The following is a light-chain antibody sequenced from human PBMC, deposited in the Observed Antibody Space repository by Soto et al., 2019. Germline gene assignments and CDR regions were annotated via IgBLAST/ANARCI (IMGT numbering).Light chain of an antibody. Sequence: QSVLTQPPSTSGTPGQRVTISCSGGTSNIGSNTVNWYQQLPGTAPNLLIFSDDHRPSRVPGRFSGSKSGTSASVAISWLQSEAEADYDCAAWDDSLNGDVVFGGGTKLTVL. CDR1: TSNIGSNT. J-gene: IGLJ2*01. CDR2: SDD. CDR3: AAWDDSLNGDVV. V-gene: IGLV1-44*01.